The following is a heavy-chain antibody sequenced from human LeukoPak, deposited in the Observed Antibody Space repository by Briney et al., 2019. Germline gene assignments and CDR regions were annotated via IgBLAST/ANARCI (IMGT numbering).Heavy chain of an antibody. CDR3: AKGSAGTGRVAFDY. Sequence: GGSLRLSCAASGFTFSSYAMNWVRQAPGKGLEWVSSISSGSTYIYYADSLKGRFTISRDNAKNSLYLQMNSLRAEDTAVYYCAKGSAGTGRVAFDYWGQGTLVTVSS. V-gene: IGHV3-21*01. J-gene: IGHJ4*02. CDR2: ISSGSTYI. D-gene: IGHD6-19*01. CDR1: GFTFSSYA.